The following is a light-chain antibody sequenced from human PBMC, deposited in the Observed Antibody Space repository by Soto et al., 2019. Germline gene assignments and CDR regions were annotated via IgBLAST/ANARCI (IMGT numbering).Light chain of an antibody. CDR1: QNVGNE. CDR3: QQRSNCPPT. Sequence: EIGLTQSPATLSLSPGERATLSCRASQNVGNELVWYHKKRGQAPRLLIYSASNRATGIPARFSGSGSGTDFTLTISSLAPEDFAAYYCQQRSNCPPTFGGGIKVEIK. V-gene: IGKV3-11*01. J-gene: IGKJ4*01. CDR2: SAS.